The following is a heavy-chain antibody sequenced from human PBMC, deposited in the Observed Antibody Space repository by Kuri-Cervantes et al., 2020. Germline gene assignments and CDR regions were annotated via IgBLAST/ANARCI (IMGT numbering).Heavy chain of an antibody. CDR1: GFTFSSYG. CDR2: INSGGSST. V-gene: IGHV3-74*01. D-gene: IGHD2-15*01. J-gene: IGHJ4*02. Sequence: GESLKISCAASGFTFSSYGMHWVRQAPGKGLVWVSRINSGGSSTSYADSVKGRFTIPRDNAKNTLYLQMNSLRAEDTAVYYCARGSQWSTATASDYWGQGTLVTVSS. CDR3: ARGSQWSTATASDY.